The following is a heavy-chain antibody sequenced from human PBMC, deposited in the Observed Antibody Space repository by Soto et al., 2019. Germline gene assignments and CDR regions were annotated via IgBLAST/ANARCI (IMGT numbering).Heavy chain of an antibody. D-gene: IGHD6-25*01. J-gene: IGHJ5*02. V-gene: IGHV3-33*01. Sequence: GGSLRLSCAASGFTFSSYGMHWVRQAPGKGLEWVAVIWYDGSNKYYADSVKGRFTISRDNSKNTLYLQMNSLRAEDTAVYYCARGSPTAGGWFDPWGQGTLVTVSS. CDR3: ARGSPTAGGWFDP. CDR1: GFTFSSYG. CDR2: IWYDGSNK.